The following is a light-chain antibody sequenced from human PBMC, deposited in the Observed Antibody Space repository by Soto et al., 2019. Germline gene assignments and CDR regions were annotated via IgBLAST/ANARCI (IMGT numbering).Light chain of an antibody. J-gene: IGKJ1*01. CDR1: HSVTSDY. CDR2: GAF. CDR3: QQYNAWPPT. Sequence: EIVLTQSPGTLSLSPGERATLSCRASHSVTSDYLAWYQQKPGQAPRLLIYGAFTRATGIPARFSATGSRTDLTLTISTMHSEHFALYYCQQYNAWPPTFGQATKLDIK. V-gene: IGKV3-15*01.